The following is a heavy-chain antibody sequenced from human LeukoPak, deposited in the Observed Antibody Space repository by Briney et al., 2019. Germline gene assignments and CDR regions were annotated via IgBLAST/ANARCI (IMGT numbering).Heavy chain of an antibody. CDR2: IYYTGST. J-gene: IGHJ6*03. CDR3: ARVEGGYGSGRRDNYYYYYMDV. V-gene: IGHV4-59*01. CDR1: GGSISSYY. Sequence: SETLSLTCTVSGGSISSYYWSWIRQPPGKGLEWIGYIYYTGSTNYNPSLKSRVTISVDTSKNQFSLKLSSVTAADTAVYYCARVEGGYGSGRRDNYYYYYMDVCGKGTTVTISS. D-gene: IGHD3-10*01.